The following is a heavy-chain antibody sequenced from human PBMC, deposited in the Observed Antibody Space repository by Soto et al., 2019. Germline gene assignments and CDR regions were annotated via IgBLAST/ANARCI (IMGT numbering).Heavy chain of an antibody. D-gene: IGHD2-15*01. CDR1: GYTFSSYA. CDR3: AGFRQPSSRWGMDV. Sequence: QVQLVQSGAEVKKPGASVKVSCKASGYTFSSYAMHWVRQAPGQRLEWMGWINAGNGNTKYTQKFQGRVTITRDTSASTAYLELRSLRSEDTAVYYCAGFRQPSSRWGMDVWGQGTTVTVSS. CDR2: INAGNGNT. J-gene: IGHJ6*02. V-gene: IGHV1-3*01.